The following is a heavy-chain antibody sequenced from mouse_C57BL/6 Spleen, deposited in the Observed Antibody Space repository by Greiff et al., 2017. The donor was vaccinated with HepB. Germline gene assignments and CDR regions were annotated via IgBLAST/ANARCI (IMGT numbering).Heavy chain of an antibody. Sequence: QSGAELVRPGASVKLSCKASGYTFTDYYINWVKQRPGQGLEWIARIYPGSGNTYYNEKFKGKATLTAEKSSSTAYMQLSSLTSEDSAVYFGARWDYGGAWFAYWGQGTLVTVSA. CDR2: IYPGSGNT. CDR3: ARWDYGGAWFAY. J-gene: IGHJ3*01. V-gene: IGHV1-76*01. CDR1: GYTFTDYY. D-gene: IGHD2-4*01.